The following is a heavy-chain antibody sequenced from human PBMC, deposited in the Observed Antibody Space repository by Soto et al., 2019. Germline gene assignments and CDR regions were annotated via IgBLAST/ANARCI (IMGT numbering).Heavy chain of an antibody. Sequence: EVQLVESEGGLVQRGGSLRLSCAASGFTFNYYWMHWFGQAPGQGLVWVSHIHSDGSTTTYADSVKGRFTISRDNAKNTLYLQMNSLRAEDTAVYYCVRGDKGGFDLWGQGTTVTVSS. CDR3: VRGDKGGFDL. J-gene: IGHJ3*01. CDR1: GFTFNYYW. CDR2: IHSDGSTT. V-gene: IGHV3-74*01. D-gene: IGHD2-21*02.